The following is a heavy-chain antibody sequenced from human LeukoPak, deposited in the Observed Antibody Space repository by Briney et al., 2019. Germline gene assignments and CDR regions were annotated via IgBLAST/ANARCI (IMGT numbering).Heavy chain of an antibody. CDR2: MNPNSGNT. CDR3: ARETCSSTSCEFDP. D-gene: IGHD2-2*01. J-gene: IGHJ5*02. CDR1: GYTFTSYD. Sequence: ASVKVSCKASGYTFTSYDINWVRQATGPGLEWMGWMNPNSGNTGYAQKFQGRVTITRNTSISTAYMELSSLRSEDTAVYYCARETCSSTSCEFDPWGQGTLVTVSS. V-gene: IGHV1-8*03.